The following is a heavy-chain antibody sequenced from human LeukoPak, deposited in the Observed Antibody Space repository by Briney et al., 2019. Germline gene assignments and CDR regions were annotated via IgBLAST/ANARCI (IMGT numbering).Heavy chain of an antibody. J-gene: IGHJ3*02. CDR1: GFTFSSYA. V-gene: IGHV3-48*01. CDR3: GRGGSYYNEAFDI. Sequence: GGSLRLSXAASGFTFSSYAMSWVRQAPGKGLEWVSYISSSSSTKYYADSVKGRFTISRDNAKKSLYLQMNSLRAEDTAVYYCGRGGSYYNEAFDIWGQGTMVIVSS. CDR2: ISSSSSTK. D-gene: IGHD1-26*01.